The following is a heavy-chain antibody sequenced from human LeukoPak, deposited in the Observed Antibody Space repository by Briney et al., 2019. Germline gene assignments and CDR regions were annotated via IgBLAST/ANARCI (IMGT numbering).Heavy chain of an antibody. V-gene: IGHV3-23*01. Sequence: TGGSLRLSCAASGFIFSSYVVSWVRQAPGKGLEWVSGISASGDRTYYVDAVKGRFTISRENSKTTLYLQMKSLRAEDTAIYYCAQELPTIPIFGALQHWGQGPLVTVSS. CDR1: GFIFSSYV. CDR2: ISASGDRT. CDR3: AQELPTIPIFGALQH. J-gene: IGHJ1*01. D-gene: IGHD3-3*01.